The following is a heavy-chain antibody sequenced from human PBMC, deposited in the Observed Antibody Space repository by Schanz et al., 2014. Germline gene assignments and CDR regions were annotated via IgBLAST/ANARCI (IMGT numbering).Heavy chain of an antibody. V-gene: IGHV3-48*01. Sequence: EVQLVESGGGLVRPGGSLRLSCTTSGLIFSTYTLNWVRQAPGKGLEWISYISFSGNTIYYADSVKGRFTISRDNAKNSVLLQMNRLRAEDTAVYHCATEGPRGTRHPINYYYAMDNWGQGAKVTVSS. CDR3: ATEGPRGTRHPINYYYAMDN. CDR1: GLIFSTYT. J-gene: IGHJ6*02. D-gene: IGHD6-6*01. CDR2: ISFSGNTI.